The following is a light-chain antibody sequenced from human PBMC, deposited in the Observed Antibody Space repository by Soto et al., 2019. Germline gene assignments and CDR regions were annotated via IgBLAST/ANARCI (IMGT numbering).Light chain of an antibody. V-gene: IGLV1-44*01. J-gene: IGLJ2*01. Sequence: QSVLTQPPSASGTPGQRVTISCSGSSSNIGSNTVNWYQQLPGTAPKLLIYSNNQRPSGVPDRFSGSKSGTSASLAISGRQSEDEADYYCAAWDDSLTGQVFGGGTKLTVL. CDR1: SSNIGSNT. CDR2: SNN. CDR3: AAWDDSLTGQV.